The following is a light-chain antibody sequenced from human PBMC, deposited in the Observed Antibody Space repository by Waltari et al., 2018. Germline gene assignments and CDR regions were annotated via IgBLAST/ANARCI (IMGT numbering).Light chain of an antibody. CDR1: SVDVGRYNF. Sequence: QSALTQLASVSGSPGQPIPISSPGPSVDVGRYNFVSWCQHHPGNAPKLVIDDVMDRPSGVSSRFSGSKSGNTASLTISGLQAEDEADYYCFSYTSFNTRVFGTGTKVTVL. V-gene: IGLV2-14*03. J-gene: IGLJ1*01. CDR3: FSYTSFNTRV. CDR2: DVM.